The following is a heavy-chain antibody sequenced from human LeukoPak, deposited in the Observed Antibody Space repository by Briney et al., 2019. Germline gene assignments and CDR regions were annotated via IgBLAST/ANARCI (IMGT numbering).Heavy chain of an antibody. Sequence: GGSLRLSCAASGFTFSSYDMHWVRHATGQGLEWVSGIGTAGDTYYAGSVKGRFTISRENAKNSLYLQMKSLRAGDTAVYYCARGSPPFQHWGQGTLVTVSS. V-gene: IGHV3-13*01. J-gene: IGHJ1*01. CDR2: IGTAGDT. CDR1: GFTFSSYD. D-gene: IGHD3-10*01. CDR3: ARGSPPFQH.